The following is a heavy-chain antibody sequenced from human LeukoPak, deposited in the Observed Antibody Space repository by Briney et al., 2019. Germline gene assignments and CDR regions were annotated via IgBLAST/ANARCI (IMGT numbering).Heavy chain of an antibody. CDR2: IYSGGDT. CDR3: ARGLRPRKTRYAMDV. Sequence: GGSLRLSCAASEVRVSDNYMSWVRQAPGQGLEWISVIYSGGDTYYSDSAKGRFTISRDSSENTLHLQMNSLRTEDTAIYYCARGLRPRKTRYAMDVWGQGTTVTVSS. J-gene: IGHJ6*02. V-gene: IGHV3-66*02. CDR1: EVRVSDNY. D-gene: IGHD3-16*01.